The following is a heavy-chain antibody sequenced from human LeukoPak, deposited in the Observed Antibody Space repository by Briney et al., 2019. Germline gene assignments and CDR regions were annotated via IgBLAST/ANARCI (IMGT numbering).Heavy chain of an antibody. CDR1: GGTFSSYA. Sequence: SVTVSCMASGGTFSSYAMSWVRQAPGQGLEWMGGIIPIFGTANYAQTFQGRVTITTDESTSTAYMDLSSLRSEDTAVYYCASQSYHFWSGYYLGPEHHPEKDYYYYMDVWGKGTTVTVSS. CDR2: IIPIFGTA. CDR3: ASQSYHFWSGYYLGPEHHPEKDYYYYMDV. V-gene: IGHV1-69*05. D-gene: IGHD3-3*02. J-gene: IGHJ6*03.